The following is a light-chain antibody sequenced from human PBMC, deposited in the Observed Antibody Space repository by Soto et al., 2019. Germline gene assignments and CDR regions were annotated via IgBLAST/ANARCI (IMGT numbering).Light chain of an antibody. CDR1: QSVSSY. V-gene: IGKV3-11*01. CDR2: DAS. CDR3: QQRSNWPPFT. J-gene: IGKJ3*01. Sequence: EIVLTQSPATLSLSPGERATLSCRASQSVSSYLAWYQQKPVQAPRLLIYDASNRATGIPARFSGSGSGTDVTLTISSLEPEDFAVYYCQQRSNWPPFTFGPGTKVYIK.